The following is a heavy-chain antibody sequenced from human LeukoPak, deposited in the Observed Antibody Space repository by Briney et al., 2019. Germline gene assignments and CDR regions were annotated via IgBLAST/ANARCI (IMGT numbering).Heavy chain of an antibody. D-gene: IGHD3-10*01. CDR1: GFIFTSFG. V-gene: IGHV3-21*01. Sequence: GGSLRLSCVASGFIFTSFGMNWVRQAPGKGLEGVSSITHGGQIYYAYSVKGRFTISRDNTKNSVYLQMDNLRDDDTAVYFCARDDRYGSGTLGRRFDPWGQGTLVSVSS. CDR3: ARDDRYGSGTLGRRFDP. J-gene: IGHJ5*02. CDR2: ITHGGQI.